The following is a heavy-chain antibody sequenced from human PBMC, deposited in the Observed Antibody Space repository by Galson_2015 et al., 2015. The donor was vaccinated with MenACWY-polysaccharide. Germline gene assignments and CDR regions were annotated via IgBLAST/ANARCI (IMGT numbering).Heavy chain of an antibody. CDR2: IFSSAST. CDR1: GFPLSGSY. V-gene: IGHV3-53*01. Sequence: SLRLSCAGSGFPLSGSYMSWVRQAPGKGLQWVSVIFSSASTYYAASVKGRFTISSDSSTDMVFLQMDSLRVDDTAVYYCARARTGSSPNLPHYQLHMDVWGNGTAGTVSS. D-gene: IGHD2-2*01. CDR3: ARARTGSSPNLPHYQLHMDV. J-gene: IGHJ6*03.